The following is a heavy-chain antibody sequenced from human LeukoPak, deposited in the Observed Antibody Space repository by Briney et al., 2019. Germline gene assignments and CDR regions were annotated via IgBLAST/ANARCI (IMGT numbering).Heavy chain of an antibody. J-gene: IGHJ4*02. CDR1: GFTFSNYA. CDR3: AKWGDYDVLTGYYVSDY. Sequence: GASLRLSCAASGFTFSNYAMSWVLQAPGKGLEWVSAITGSGGNTYYADSVKGRFTISRDNPKNTVFLQMNSLSAEDTAVYYCAKWGDYDVLTGYYVSDYWGQGTLVTVSS. V-gene: IGHV3-23*01. CDR2: ITGSGGNT. D-gene: IGHD3-9*01.